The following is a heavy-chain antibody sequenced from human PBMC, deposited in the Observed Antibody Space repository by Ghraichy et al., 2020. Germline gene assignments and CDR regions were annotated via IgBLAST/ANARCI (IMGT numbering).Heavy chain of an antibody. V-gene: IGHV3-15*01. D-gene: IGHD4-17*01. CDR1: GFTFSNAW. CDR3: TTFRHYSHYGDKAYFDY. Sequence: GGSLRLSCAASGFTFSNAWMSWVRQAPGKGLEWVGRIKSKTDGGTTDYAAPVKGRFTISRDDSKNTLYLQMNSLKTEDTAVYYCTTFRHYSHYGDKAYFDYWGQGTLVTVSS. CDR2: IKSKTDGGTT. J-gene: IGHJ4*02.